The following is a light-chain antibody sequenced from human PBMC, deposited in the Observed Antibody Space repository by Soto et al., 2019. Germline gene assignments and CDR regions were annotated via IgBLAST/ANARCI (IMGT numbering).Light chain of an antibody. CDR3: CSYAGSSTSHVV. CDR2: EGS. V-gene: IGLV2-23*01. CDR1: SSDVGSYNL. Sequence: QSALTQPASVSGSPGQSITISCTGTSSDVGSYNLVSWYQQHPGKAPKLMIYEGSKRPSRVSNRFSGSKSGNTASLTISGLQAEDEADYYCCSYAGSSTSHVVFGGGTKLTVL. J-gene: IGLJ2*01.